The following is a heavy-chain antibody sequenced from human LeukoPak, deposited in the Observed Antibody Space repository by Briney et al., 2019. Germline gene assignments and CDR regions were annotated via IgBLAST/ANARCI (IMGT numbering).Heavy chain of an antibody. CDR3: AKESLVVIESYFDN. V-gene: IGHV3-23*01. J-gene: IGHJ4*02. CDR2: ITGSGETK. Sequence: GGSLRLSCVVSGFTFSDFAMSWVRRAPGKGLEWVSAITGSGETKYYAGSVKGRFTMSRDNSKNTLYLQMNSLRDEDTAEYFCAKESLVVIESYFDNWGQGTLVTVSS. D-gene: IGHD3-22*01. CDR1: GFTFSDFA.